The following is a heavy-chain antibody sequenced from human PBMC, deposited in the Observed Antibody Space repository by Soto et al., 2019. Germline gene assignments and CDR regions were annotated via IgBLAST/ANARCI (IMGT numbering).Heavy chain of an antibody. J-gene: IGHJ5*02. Sequence: VGSLRLSCAGSGFTFGDSYMSWIRQAPGKGLEWLSYISPGSRYPAYADSVKGRFTISRDNAKRSLYLQMMSLTAVDTAIYYCGRAFGGGLFDLWRQRTKVTVCS. CDR1: GFTFGDSY. CDR2: ISPGSRYP. V-gene: IGHV3-11*06. CDR3: GRAFGGGLFDL. D-gene: IGHD3-16*01.